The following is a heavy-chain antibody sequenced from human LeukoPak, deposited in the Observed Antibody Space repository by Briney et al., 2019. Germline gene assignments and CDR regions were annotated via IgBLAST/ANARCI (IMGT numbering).Heavy chain of an antibody. CDR1: GFTFSNYV. CDR2: ISRTRPDT. J-gene: IGHJ4*02. V-gene: IGHV3-23*01. CDR3: AKDMDDHGDYLFHY. Sequence: GGSLRLSCVAYGFTFSNYVMSWVRQAPGEGREWVSGISRTRPDTYNADSVKGRVTISRDDSKRTLYLQMNSLRAEDTGVYYCAKDMDDHGDYLFHYWGQGALVTVSS. D-gene: IGHD4-17*01.